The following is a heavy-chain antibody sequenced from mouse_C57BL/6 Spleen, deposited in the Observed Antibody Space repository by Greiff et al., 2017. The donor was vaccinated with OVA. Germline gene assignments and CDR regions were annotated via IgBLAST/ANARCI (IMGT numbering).Heavy chain of an antibody. CDR3: AGGSNHDY. CDR2: IDPSDSYT. J-gene: IGHJ2*01. Sequence: QVQLQQPGAELVMPGASVKLSCKASGYTFTSYWMHWVKQRPGQGLEWIGEIDPSDSYTNYNQKFKGKSTLTVDKSSSTAYMQLSSLTSEDSAVYYCAGGSNHDYWGQGTTLTVSS. V-gene: IGHV1-69*01. D-gene: IGHD1-1*01. CDR1: GYTFTSYW.